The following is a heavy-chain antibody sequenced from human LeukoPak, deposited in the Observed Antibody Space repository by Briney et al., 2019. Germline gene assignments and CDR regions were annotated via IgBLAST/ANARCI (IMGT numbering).Heavy chain of an antibody. CDR1: DASISTYY. CDR3: AREVYYYSSGSYYNFDY. Sequence: SETLSLTCTVSDASISTYYWSWIRQPAGKGLEWIGHISSSGNTNYNPSLKSRLTMSVDTSKNHFSLKLTSVTAADTAVYYCAREVYYYSSGSYYNFDYWGQGTLVTVSS. D-gene: IGHD3-10*01. CDR2: ISSSGNT. V-gene: IGHV4-4*07. J-gene: IGHJ4*02.